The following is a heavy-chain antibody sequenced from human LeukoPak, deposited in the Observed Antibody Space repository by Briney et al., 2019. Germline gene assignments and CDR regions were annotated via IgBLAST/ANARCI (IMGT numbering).Heavy chain of an antibody. D-gene: IGHD1-26*01. CDR1: GGSISSSGYY. Sequence: SETLSLTCTVSGGSISSSGYYWGWIRQPPGKGLEWIASIYYSGSTYYNPSLKSRVTISVATSKNQLSLKLSSLTASDTAVYYCARHEYSGSYYGLSWFDPWGHGTLVTVSS. V-gene: IGHV4-39*01. J-gene: IGHJ5*02. CDR2: IYYSGST. CDR3: ARHEYSGSYYGLSWFDP.